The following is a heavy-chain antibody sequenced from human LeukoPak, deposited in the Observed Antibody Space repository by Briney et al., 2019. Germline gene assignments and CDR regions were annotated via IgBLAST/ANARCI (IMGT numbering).Heavy chain of an antibody. D-gene: IGHD3-10*01. CDR3: ANAGGMVRGVMVGE. CDR2: IPYDGSNK. Sequence: GGSLRLSCAASGFTFSSYGMHWVRQAPGKGLEWVAVIPYDGSNKYYADSVKGRFTISRDNSKNTLYLQMNSLRAEDTAVYYCANAGGMVRGVMVGEWGQGTLVTVSS. J-gene: IGHJ4*02. CDR1: GFTFSSYG. V-gene: IGHV3-30*18.